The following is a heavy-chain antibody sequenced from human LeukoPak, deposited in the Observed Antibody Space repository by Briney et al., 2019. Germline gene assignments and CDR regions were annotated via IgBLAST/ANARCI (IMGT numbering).Heavy chain of an antibody. CDR2: ISADNGNT. CDR3: ARASGYSGYAPRDFDY. Sequence: GASVKVSCKASGYTFTGYYMHWVRQAPGQGLDWMGWISADNGNTNYAQKLQGRVTMTTDTSTSTAYMELRSLRSDDTAVYYCARASGYSGYAPRDFDYWGQGTLVSVSS. D-gene: IGHD5-12*01. J-gene: IGHJ4*02. V-gene: IGHV1-18*04. CDR1: GYTFTGYY.